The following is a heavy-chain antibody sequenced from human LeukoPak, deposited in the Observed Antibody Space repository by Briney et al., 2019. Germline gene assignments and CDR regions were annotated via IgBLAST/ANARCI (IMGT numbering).Heavy chain of an antibody. V-gene: IGHV1-18*01. Sequence: ASVKVSCKASGYTFTSYGISWVRQAPGQGLVWMGWISAYNGNTNYAQKPQGRVTMTTDTSTSTAYMELRSLRSDDTAVYYCARDSPSSDTIGFDYWGQGTLVTVSS. CDR1: GYTFTSYG. J-gene: IGHJ4*02. D-gene: IGHD3-3*01. CDR2: ISAYNGNT. CDR3: ARDSPSSDTIGFDY.